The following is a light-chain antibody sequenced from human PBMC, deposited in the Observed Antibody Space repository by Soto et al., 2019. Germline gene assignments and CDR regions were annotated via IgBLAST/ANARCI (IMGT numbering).Light chain of an antibody. Sequence: QSVLTQPRSVSGSPGQSVTISCTGTRRDVGGYNYVSWYQQHPGKVPKLMIFDVAKRPSGVPDRFSGSKSGTTASLTISGLQAEDEADYYCCSYGGSNDLIFGGGTRLTVL. CDR3: CSYGGSNDLI. CDR2: DVA. CDR1: RRDVGGYNY. V-gene: IGLV2-11*01. J-gene: IGLJ2*01.